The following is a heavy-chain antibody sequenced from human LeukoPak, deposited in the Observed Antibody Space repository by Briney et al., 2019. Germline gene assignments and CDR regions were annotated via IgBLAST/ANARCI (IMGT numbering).Heavy chain of an antibody. J-gene: IGHJ4*02. CDR2: ISGSGGST. Sequence: GGSLRLSCAASGFTFSSYEMNWVRQAPGKGLEWVSAISGSGGSTYYADSVKGRFTISRDNSKNTLYLQMNSLRAEDTAVYYCAKDRYSSGWYFDYWGQGTLVTVSS. D-gene: IGHD6-19*01. CDR1: GFTFSSYE. V-gene: IGHV3-23*01. CDR3: AKDRYSSGWYFDY.